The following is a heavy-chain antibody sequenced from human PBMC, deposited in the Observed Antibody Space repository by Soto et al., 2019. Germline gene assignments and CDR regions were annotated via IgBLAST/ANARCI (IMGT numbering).Heavy chain of an antibody. J-gene: IGHJ5*02. CDR3: ARPEGGYGSGYSWFDP. D-gene: IGHD5-12*01. Sequence: SETLSLTCTVSGGSISSSSHYWGWIRQTPGEGLEWIGTIHHTGSTYYNPSLKSRVIISLDTSKNQFSLKLSSVTAADTALYYCARPEGGYGSGYSWFDPWGQGTRVTVSS. CDR2: IHHTGST. CDR1: GGSISSSSHY. V-gene: IGHV4-39*01.